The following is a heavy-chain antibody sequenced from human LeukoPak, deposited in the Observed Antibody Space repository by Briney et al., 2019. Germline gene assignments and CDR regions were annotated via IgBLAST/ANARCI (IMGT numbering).Heavy chain of an antibody. CDR1: GFTFSDYY. V-gene: IGHV3-33*06. D-gene: IGHD3-3*01. Sequence: GGSLRLSCAASGFTFSDYYMSWIRQAPGKGLEWVALIWYDGSSEQYADSVKGRFTISRDNARDTLYLQMNSLRAEDTALYYCAKDDNWRGSYNYYYMDVWGKGTSVTVSS. CDR3: AKDDNWRGSYNYYYMDV. CDR2: IWYDGSSE. J-gene: IGHJ6*03.